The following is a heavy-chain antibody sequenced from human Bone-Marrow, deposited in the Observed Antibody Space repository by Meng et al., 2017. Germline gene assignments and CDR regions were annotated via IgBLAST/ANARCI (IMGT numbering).Heavy chain of an antibody. D-gene: IGHD3-22*01. V-gene: IGHV4-61*02. CDR1: GGSISSGSYY. CDR3: ARGYTYYYDSSGYYPDYYYYGMDV. J-gene: IGHJ6*02. Sequence: SETLSLTCTVSGGSISSGSYYWSWIRQPAGKGLEWIGRIYTSGSTNYNPSLKSRVTISVDTSKNQFSLKLSSVTAADTAVYYCARGYTYYYDSSGYYPDYYYYGMDVWGQGTTVTVSS. CDR2: IYTSGST.